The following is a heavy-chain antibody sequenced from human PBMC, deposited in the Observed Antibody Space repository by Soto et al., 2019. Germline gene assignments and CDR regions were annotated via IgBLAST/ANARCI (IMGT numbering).Heavy chain of an antibody. CDR2: MYHTGGR. Sequence: QLQLHQSGPGLVKPSGTLSLTCFVSGDSINNTYWWSWVRQAPEKGLEWIGEMYHTGGRSYMPSLRGRITLSVDTSKKQVSLKLTSVNSAETAVYYCAKAVYCTTANCWDDFHYSNIVVCGQETAVTV. D-gene: IGHD2-8*01. CDR1: GDSINNTYW. J-gene: IGHJ6*02. V-gene: IGHV4-4*02. CDR3: AKAVYCTTANCWDDFHYSNIVV.